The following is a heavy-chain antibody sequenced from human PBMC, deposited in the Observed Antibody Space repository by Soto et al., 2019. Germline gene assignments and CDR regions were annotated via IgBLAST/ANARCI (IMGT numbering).Heavy chain of an antibody. Sequence: PXESMKISFKAAGYSFTSYWIIWVRQMPGRGLEWMGRIDPSDSYTDYNPAFQGHIIISSDKSTSTVYLQLTTLKASDNGMYYCARPQGGTDWLDPWGQGTLVTVSS. D-gene: IGHD1-7*01. CDR1: GYSFTSYW. CDR2: IDPSDSYT. CDR3: ARPQGGTDWLDP. J-gene: IGHJ5*02. V-gene: IGHV5-10-1*01.